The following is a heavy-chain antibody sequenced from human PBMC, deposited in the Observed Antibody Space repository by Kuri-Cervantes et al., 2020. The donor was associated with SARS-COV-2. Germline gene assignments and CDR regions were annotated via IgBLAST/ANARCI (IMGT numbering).Heavy chain of an antibody. Sequence: SETLSLTCTVSGGSISSGSYYWSWIRQPAGKGLEWIGYIYTSGSTNYNPSLKSRVTISVDTSKNQFSLKLSSVTAADTAVYYCARVDVGVPAAILYYYYYYMDVWGKGTTVTVSS. J-gene: IGHJ6*03. V-gene: IGHV4-61*09. CDR2: IYTSGST. D-gene: IGHD2-2*02. CDR3: ARVDVGVPAAILYYYYYYMDV. CDR1: GGSISSGSYY.